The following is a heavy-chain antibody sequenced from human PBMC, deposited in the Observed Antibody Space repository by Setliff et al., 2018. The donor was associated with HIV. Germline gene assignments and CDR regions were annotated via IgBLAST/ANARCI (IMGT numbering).Heavy chain of an antibody. CDR1: GFSLRTSGEG. J-gene: IGHJ4*02. CDR2: IYWNDHK. CDR3: AHSPPFPLFDF. V-gene: IGHV2-5*01. Sequence: SGPTLVNPTQTLTLTCAFSGFSLRTSGEGVGWIRQPPGKALEWLGVIYWNDHKRYSPSLNSRLTFTKDTSRNQVVLTMTNVDPMDTATYYCAHSPPFPLFDFWGQGALVTVS.